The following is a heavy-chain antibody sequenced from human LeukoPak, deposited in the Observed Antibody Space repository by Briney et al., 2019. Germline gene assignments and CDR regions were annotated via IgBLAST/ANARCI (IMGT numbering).Heavy chain of an antibody. D-gene: IGHD3-10*01. J-gene: IGHJ4*02. CDR3: TTDLGTYYHGSQRLIPIDY. CDR1: GFTFTNAW. V-gene: IGHV3-15*01. Sequence: GGSLRLSCVDSGFTFTNAWMSWVRQAPGKGLEWIGRIKSKTDGETTNYAEPVRGRFTISRDDSKSGVYLQMNSLKIEDTAVYYCTTDLGTYYHGSQRLIPIDYWGQGTLVTVSS. CDR2: IKSKTDGETT.